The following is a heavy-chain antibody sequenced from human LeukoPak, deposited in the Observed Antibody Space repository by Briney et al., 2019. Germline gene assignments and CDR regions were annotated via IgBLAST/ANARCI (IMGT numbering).Heavy chain of an antibody. Sequence: ASVKVSCKVSGHTLTELSIHWVRQAPGKGLEWMGGFDPEDGETIYAQKFQGRVTMTEDTSTDTAYMELSSLRSEDAALYYCATSSGYYLYWGQGTLVTVSS. V-gene: IGHV1-24*01. CDR2: FDPEDGET. CDR1: GHTLTELS. CDR3: ATSSGYYLY. J-gene: IGHJ4*02. D-gene: IGHD3-22*01.